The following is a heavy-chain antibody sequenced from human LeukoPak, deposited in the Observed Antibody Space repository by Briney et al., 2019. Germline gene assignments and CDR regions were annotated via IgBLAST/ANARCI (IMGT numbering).Heavy chain of an antibody. CDR2: IFSSGST. CDR1: GGSISNYY. D-gene: IGHD6-19*01. CDR3: ARETISSGWYEGDY. J-gene: IGHJ4*02. V-gene: IGHV4-4*07. Sequence: PSETLSLTCTVSGGSISNYYWSWIRQPAGKGLEWIGRIFSSGSTNYNPSLKSRVTMSVDTSKNQFSLKLSSVTAADTAEYFCARETISSGWYEGDYWGQGTLVTVSS.